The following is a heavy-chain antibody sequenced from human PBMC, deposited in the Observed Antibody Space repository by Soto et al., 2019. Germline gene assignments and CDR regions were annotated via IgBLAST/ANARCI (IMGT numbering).Heavy chain of an antibody. CDR3: ARESSGYDYYLDY. J-gene: IGHJ4*02. D-gene: IGHD5-12*01. CDR1: GFTFSSYS. V-gene: IGHV3-21*04. Sequence: GGSLRLSCSACGFTFSSYSMNWVRQTPGKGLEWVSSISSSSSYIYYADSVKGRFTISRDNARNSLYLQMNSLRAEDTAVYYCARESSGYDYYLDYWGQGTQVTVSS. CDR2: ISSSSSYI.